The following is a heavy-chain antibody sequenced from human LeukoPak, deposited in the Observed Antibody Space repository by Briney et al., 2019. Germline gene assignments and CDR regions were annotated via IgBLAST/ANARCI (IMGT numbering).Heavy chain of an antibody. Sequence: GGSLRLSCAVSGFTFSDYYMDWVRQAPEKGLEWVGRSRNRANSYTTEYAASVKGRFTISRDDSKSIAYLQMNSLKTEDTAVYYCTRDQGYSYAFDYWGQGTLVTVSS. J-gene: IGHJ4*02. V-gene: IGHV3-72*01. D-gene: IGHD5-18*01. CDR2: SRNRANSYTT. CDR3: TRDQGYSYAFDY. CDR1: GFTFSDYY.